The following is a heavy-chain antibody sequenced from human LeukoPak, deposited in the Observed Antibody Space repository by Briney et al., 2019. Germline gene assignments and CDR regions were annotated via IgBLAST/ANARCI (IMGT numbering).Heavy chain of an antibody. CDR2: ISRSGDST. J-gene: IGHJ4*02. D-gene: IGHD6-6*01. Sequence: GGSLRLSCAASGFTFSSYAMSWVRQAPGKGLEWVSAISRSGDSTYYADSVKGRFTISRDNSKNTLYLQMNGLRAEDTAVYYCARAGTLYSSFWRYYFDYWGQGTLVTVSS. CDR1: GFTFSSYA. CDR3: ARAGTLYSSFWRYYFDY. V-gene: IGHV3-23*01.